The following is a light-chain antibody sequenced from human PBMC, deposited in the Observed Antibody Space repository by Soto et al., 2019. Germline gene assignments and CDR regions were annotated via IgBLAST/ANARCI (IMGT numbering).Light chain of an antibody. Sequence: QSALTQPASVSGSPGQAITISCTGTSSDIGNYDFVSWYQQVPGTAPKAMIYEVSSRPSGVSNRFSGSKSGNTASLTISGLQAVDEAYYYCSSYTTSTSFILFGGGTQLTVL. CDR2: EVS. CDR1: SSDIGNYDF. CDR3: SSYTTSTSFIL. J-gene: IGLJ2*01. V-gene: IGLV2-14*01.